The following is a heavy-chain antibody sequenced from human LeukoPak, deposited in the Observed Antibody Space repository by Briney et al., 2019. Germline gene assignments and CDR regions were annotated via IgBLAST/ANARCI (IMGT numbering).Heavy chain of an antibody. D-gene: IGHD3-22*01. CDR2: IKQDGSEK. J-gene: IGHJ3*02. CDR3: ARAAYYYDSSGYDDAFDI. V-gene: IGHV3-7*03. CDR1: GFTFSSYW. Sequence: GGSLRLSCAASGFTFSSYWMRWVRQALGKGLEWVANIKQDGSEKYYVDSVKGRFTISRDNAKNSLYLQMNSLRAEDTAVYYCARAAYYYDSSGYDDAFDIWGQGTMVTVSS.